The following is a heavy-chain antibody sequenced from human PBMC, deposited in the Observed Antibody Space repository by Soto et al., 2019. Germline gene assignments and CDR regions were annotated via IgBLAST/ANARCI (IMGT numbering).Heavy chain of an antibody. Sequence: QITLKESGPTLVKPTQTLTLTCTFSGFSLSTSGVGVGWIRQPPGKALEWLSLIYCDDDKRYSPSLKSRLTTTKDTAKNEVVLTMTNMDPVDTATYYCAHVYGGYDDFDYWGQGTLVTVSS. D-gene: IGHD5-12*01. V-gene: IGHV2-5*02. J-gene: IGHJ4*02. CDR3: AHVYGGYDDFDY. CDR1: GFSLSTSGVG. CDR2: IYCDDDK.